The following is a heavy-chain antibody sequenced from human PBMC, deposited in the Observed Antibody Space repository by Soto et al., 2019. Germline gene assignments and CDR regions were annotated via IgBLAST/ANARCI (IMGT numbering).Heavy chain of an antibody. Sequence: SETLSLTCTVSGGSISSYYWSWIRQPPGKGLEWIGYIYYSGSTNYNPSLKSRVTISVDTSKNQFSLKLSSVTAADTAVYYCARVGWFGNYNWFDPWGQGTLVTVSS. CDR1: GGSISSYY. D-gene: IGHD3-10*01. CDR3: ARVGWFGNYNWFDP. V-gene: IGHV4-59*01. J-gene: IGHJ5*02. CDR2: IYYSGST.